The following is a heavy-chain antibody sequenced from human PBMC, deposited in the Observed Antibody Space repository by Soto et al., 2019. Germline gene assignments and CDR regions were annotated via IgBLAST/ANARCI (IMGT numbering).Heavy chain of an antibody. CDR2: INAGNGNT. CDR1: GYTFASYV. Sequence: ASVKVSCKASGYTFASYVFHWVRQAPGQRHKWMGWINAGNGNTKYSQNLQGRVTITRDTSASTAYMELSSLTSEETAVFFCARELKKGDYLLGWFGLWGQGTLVTVSS. V-gene: IGHV1-3*01. CDR3: ARELKKGDYLLGWFGL. J-gene: IGHJ5*02. D-gene: IGHD4-17*01.